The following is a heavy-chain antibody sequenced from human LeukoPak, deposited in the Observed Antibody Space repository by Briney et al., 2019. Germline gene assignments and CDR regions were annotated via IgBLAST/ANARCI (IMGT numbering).Heavy chain of an antibody. V-gene: IGHV4-34*01. J-gene: IGHJ6*03. CDR1: GGSFSGYY. CDR2: INHSGST. CDR3: ARGKKQLVPYYYYMDV. Sequence: MSSETLSLTCAVYGGSFSGYYWSWIRQPPGKGLEWIGEINHSGSTNYNPSLKSRVTISVDTSKNQFSLKLSSVTAADTAVYYCARGKKQLVPYYYYMDVWGKGTTVTVSS. D-gene: IGHD6-6*01.